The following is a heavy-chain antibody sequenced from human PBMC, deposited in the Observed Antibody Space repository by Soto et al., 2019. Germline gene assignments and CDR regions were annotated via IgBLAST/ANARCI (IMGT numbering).Heavy chain of an antibody. Sequence: ASVKVSCKASGYTFTSYAMHWVRQSPGQRLEWMGWTNAGNGNTKYSQKFQGRVTITRDTSASTAYMELSSLRSEDTAVYYCARDLPYDILTGPMDYWGQGTLVTVS. D-gene: IGHD3-9*01. CDR1: GYTFTSYA. CDR3: ARDLPYDILTGPMDY. J-gene: IGHJ4*02. CDR2: TNAGNGNT. V-gene: IGHV1-3*01.